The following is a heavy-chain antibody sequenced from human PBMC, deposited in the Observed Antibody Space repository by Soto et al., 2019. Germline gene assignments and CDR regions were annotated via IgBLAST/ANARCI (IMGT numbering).Heavy chain of an antibody. CDR1: GYTFTSYG. CDR2: IGAYSGNK. D-gene: IGHD2-2*01. Sequence: QVQLVQTGAEVKKPGASVKVACKASGYTFTSYGFGWVRQAPGQGREWMGWIGAYSGNKDYAQNLKGRVTMTTDTSTSTTYRELRSLRSDDTAVYYCARGGSTSFCGMDVWGQGNTVTVSS. CDR3: ARGGSTSFCGMDV. V-gene: IGHV1-18*01. J-gene: IGHJ6*02.